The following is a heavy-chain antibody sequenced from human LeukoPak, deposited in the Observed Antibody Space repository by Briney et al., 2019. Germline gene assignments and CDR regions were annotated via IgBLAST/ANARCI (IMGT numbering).Heavy chain of an antibody. CDR2: ISSSSSYI. CDR3: ARVPLGYSYGYFDY. D-gene: IGHD5-18*01. V-gene: IGHV3-21*01. CDR1: GFTFSSYS. Sequence: GGSLRLSCAASGFTFSSYSMNWVRQAPGKGLEWVSSISSSSSYIYYADSAKGRFTISRDNAKNSLYLQMNSLRAEDTAVYYCARVPLGYSYGYFDYWGQGTLVTVSS. J-gene: IGHJ4*02.